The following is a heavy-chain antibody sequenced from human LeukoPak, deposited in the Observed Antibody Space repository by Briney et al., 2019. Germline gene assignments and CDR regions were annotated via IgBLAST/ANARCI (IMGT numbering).Heavy chain of an antibody. CDR2: IYYSGRT. D-gene: IGHD3-9*01. V-gene: IGHV4-59*12. J-gene: IGHJ2*01. CDR1: GGSIGSYY. Sequence: PSETLSLTCTVSGGSIGSYYWSWIRQPPGKGLEWIGYIYYSGRTNYNPSLKSRVTISLDTSKNQFSLKLSSVTAADTAVYYCARKSLGAPLFDWLPKSFWYFDLWGRGTLVTVSS. CDR3: ARKSLGAPLFDWLPKSFWYFDL.